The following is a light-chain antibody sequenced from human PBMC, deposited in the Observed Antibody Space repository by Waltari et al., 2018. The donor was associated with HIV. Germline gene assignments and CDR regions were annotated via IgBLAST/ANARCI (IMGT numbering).Light chain of an antibody. CDR1: QDISSY. Sequence: AIRMTQSPSSFSASTGDRVTITCRASQDISSYLAWYQQKPGKAPNLLIYGGSTLQTGVPSRFSGSGSGTDFTLTISCLQSEDFATYYCQQYYKYPRTFGQGTKVEIK. J-gene: IGKJ1*01. CDR2: GGS. V-gene: IGKV1-8*01. CDR3: QQYYKYPRT.